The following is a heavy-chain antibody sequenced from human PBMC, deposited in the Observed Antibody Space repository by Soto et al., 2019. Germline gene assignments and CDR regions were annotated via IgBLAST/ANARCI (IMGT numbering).Heavy chain of an antibody. D-gene: IGHD3-22*01. J-gene: IGHJ4*02. CDR1: VFLFTSHW. CDR3: ARDGSGLYYDTSGYRAYFFDL. Sequence: WWSLRLSCSASVFLFTSHWMTWFRQAPGKGLEWVANIHQDGNERYYADSVKGRFTISRDNTRDTLFLQMNYLSAEDTAVYYCARDGSGLYYDTSGYRAYFFDLWGQGTLVTVSS. CDR2: IHQDGNER. V-gene: IGHV3-7*01.